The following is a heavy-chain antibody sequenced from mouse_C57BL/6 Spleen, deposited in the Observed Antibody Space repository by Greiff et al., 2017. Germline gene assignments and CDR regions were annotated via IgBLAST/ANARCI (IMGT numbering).Heavy chain of an antibody. CDR2: IDPSDSET. V-gene: IGHV1-52*01. CDR1: GYTFTSYW. D-gene: IGHD1-1*01. CDR3: ARGDYYGSYEAMDY. Sequence: QVQLQQPGAELVRPGSSVKLSCKASGYTFTSYWMHWVKQRPIQGLEWIGNIDPSDSETHYNQKFKDKATLTVNKSSSTAYMQLSILRSEDSAVYYGARGDYYGSYEAMDYWGQGTSVTVSS. J-gene: IGHJ4*01.